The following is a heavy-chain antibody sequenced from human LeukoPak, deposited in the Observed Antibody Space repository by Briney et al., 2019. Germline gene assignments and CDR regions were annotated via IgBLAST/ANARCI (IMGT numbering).Heavy chain of an antibody. D-gene: IGHD5-12*01. CDR1: GYTFTGYY. CDR3: ARGVRGYSGYDGMDV. V-gene: IGHV1-2*04. Sequence: ASVKVSCKASGYTFTGYYMHWVRQAPGQGLEWMGWINPNSGGTNYAQKFQGWVTMTRDTSISTAYMELSRLRSDDTAVYYCARGVRGYSGYDGMDVWGQGTTVTVSS. J-gene: IGHJ6*02. CDR2: INPNSGGT.